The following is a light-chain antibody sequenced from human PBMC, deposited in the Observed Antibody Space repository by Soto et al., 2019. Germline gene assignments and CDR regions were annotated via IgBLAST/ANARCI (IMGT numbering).Light chain of an antibody. CDR1: QSSSSW. CDR2: DAS. Sequence: DIQMTKSPSTMTASVGDRVTITCRASQSSSSWLAWYQQKPGKAPKLLIYDASSLESGVPSRFSGSGSGTEFTLTIRSLQPEDSAIYYCQQYNSYSFTFGQGTKLEIK. CDR3: QQYNSYSFT. J-gene: IGKJ2*01. V-gene: IGKV1-5*01.